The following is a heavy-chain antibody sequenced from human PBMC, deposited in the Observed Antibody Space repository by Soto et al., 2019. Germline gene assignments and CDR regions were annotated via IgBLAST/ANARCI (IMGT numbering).Heavy chain of an antibody. D-gene: IGHD4-17*01. J-gene: IGHJ6*02. V-gene: IGHV3-23*01. Sequence: HPGGSLRLSCAASGFTFSSYAMSWVRQAPGKGLEWVSAISGSGGSTYYADSVKGRFTISRDNSKNTLYLQMNSLRAEDTAVYYCATSTVTTRFGYYYGMDVWGQGTTVTVSS. CDR1: GFTFSSYA. CDR3: ATSTVTTRFGYYYGMDV. CDR2: ISGSGGST.